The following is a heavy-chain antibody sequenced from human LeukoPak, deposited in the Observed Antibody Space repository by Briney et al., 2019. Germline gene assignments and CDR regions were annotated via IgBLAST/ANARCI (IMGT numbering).Heavy chain of an antibody. CDR3: ARVEPIRLLVDY. CDR2: INSDGSST. J-gene: IGHJ4*02. V-gene: IGHV3-74*01. Sequence: PGGSLRLSCAASGFTFSSYWMHWVRQAPGKGLVWVSRINSDGSSTTYADSVKGRFTISRDNAKNTLYLQMNSLRAEDTAVYYCARVEPIRLLVDYWGQGTLVTASS. D-gene: IGHD3-3*01. CDR1: GFTFSSYW.